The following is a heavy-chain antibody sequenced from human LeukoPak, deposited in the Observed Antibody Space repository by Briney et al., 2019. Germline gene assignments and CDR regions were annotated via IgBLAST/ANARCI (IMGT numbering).Heavy chain of an antibody. CDR1: GFTFSSYG. Sequence: GGSLRLSCAASGFTFSSYGMHWVRQAPGKGLEWVAFIRYDGSNKYYADSVKGRFTISRDNSKNTLHLQMNSLRAEDTAVYYCAKDSYYYGSGSYYSAPYYFDYWGQGTLVTVSS. J-gene: IGHJ4*02. V-gene: IGHV3-30*02. CDR2: IRYDGSNK. D-gene: IGHD3-10*01. CDR3: AKDSYYYGSGSYYSAPYYFDY.